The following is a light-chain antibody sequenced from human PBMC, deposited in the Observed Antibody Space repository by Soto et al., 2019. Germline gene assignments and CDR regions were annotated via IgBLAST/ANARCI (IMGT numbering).Light chain of an antibody. CDR3: SSYTSTSTQV. J-gene: IGLJ1*01. CDR1: RSDVGDYNY. CDR2: NVS. V-gene: IGLV2-14*03. Sequence: QSALTQPASVSGSPGQSITISCTGTRSDVGDYNYVSWYQHHPGKAPKLMIYNVSNRPSGVSNRFSASKSGNTASLTISGLQAEDEADYYCSSYTSTSTQVFGTGTKLTVL.